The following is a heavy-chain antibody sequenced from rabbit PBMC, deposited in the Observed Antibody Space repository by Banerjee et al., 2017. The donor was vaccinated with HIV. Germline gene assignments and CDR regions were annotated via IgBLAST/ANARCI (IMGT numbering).Heavy chain of an antibody. V-gene: IGHV1S45*01. CDR2: IGTSSSSNT. D-gene: IGHD2-1*01. Sequence: QEQLEESGGGLVKPEGSLTLTCKASGFDLSSYYHMCWVRQAPGKGLEWIACIGTSSSSNTYYASWAKGRFTISKTSSTTVTLQMTSLTAADTATYFCARGSATMTMVITGYYLSLWGQGTLVTVS. CDR1: GFDLSSYYH. CDR3: ARGSATMTMVITGYYLSL. J-gene: IGHJ3*01.